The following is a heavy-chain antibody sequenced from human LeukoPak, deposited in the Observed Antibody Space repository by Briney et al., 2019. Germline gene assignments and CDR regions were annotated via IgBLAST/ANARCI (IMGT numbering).Heavy chain of an antibody. CDR3: AKDYCSSTSCYPALYYYYYYGMDV. J-gene: IGHJ6*02. CDR1: GLTFSSYA. D-gene: IGHD2-2*01. Sequence: GGSLRLSCAASGLTFSSYAMSWVRQAPGKGLEWVSAISGSGGSTYYADSVKGRFTISRDNSKNTLYLQMNSLRAEDTAVYYCAKDYCSSTSCYPALYYYYYYGMDVWGQGTTVTVSS. V-gene: IGHV3-23*01. CDR2: ISGSGGST.